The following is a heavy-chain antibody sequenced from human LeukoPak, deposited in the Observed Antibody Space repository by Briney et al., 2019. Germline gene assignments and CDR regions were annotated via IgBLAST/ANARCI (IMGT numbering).Heavy chain of an antibody. CDR2: IYYSGST. CDR1: GGSIGSYY. J-gene: IGHJ4*02. CDR3: ARVGNGRSVDY. V-gene: IGHV4-59*01. Sequence: PSETLSLTGTVSGGSIGSYYWSWIRQPPGKGLEWIGDIYYSGSTKYNASLKRRVTISVDTSKNQFSLKVSSVTAADTAVYYCARVGNGRSVDYWGQGTLVTVSS. D-gene: IGHD7-27*01.